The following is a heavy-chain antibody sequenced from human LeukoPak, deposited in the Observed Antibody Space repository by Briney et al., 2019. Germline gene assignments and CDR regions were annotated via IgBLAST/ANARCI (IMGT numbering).Heavy chain of an antibody. D-gene: IGHD3-10*01. CDR2: IKSKTDGGTI. J-gene: IGHJ5*02. CDR1: GFTFSNVW. CDR3: ARDPGSGSYFPVNWFDP. V-gene: IGHV3-15*01. Sequence: PGGSLRLSCAASGFTFSNVWMSWVRQAPGKGLEWVGRIKSKTDGGTIDYAAPVKGRFTISRDDSKNTLYLQMNSLRAEDTAVYYCARDPGSGSYFPVNWFDPWGQGTLVTVSS.